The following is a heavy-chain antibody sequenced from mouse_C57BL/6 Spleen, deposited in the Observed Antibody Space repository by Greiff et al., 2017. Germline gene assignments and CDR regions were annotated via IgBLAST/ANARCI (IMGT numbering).Heavy chain of an antibody. CDR1: GYTFTSYW. V-gene: IGHV1-52*01. CDR3: ARGGTYDYDEYYFDY. CDR2: IDPSDSET. J-gene: IGHJ2*01. D-gene: IGHD2-4*01. Sequence: QVQLQQSGAELVRPGSSVKLSCKASGYTFTSYWMHWVKQRPIQGLEWIGNIDPSDSETHYNQKFKDKATLTVDKSSSTAYMQLSSLTSEDSAVYYCARGGTYDYDEYYFDYWGQGTTLTVSS.